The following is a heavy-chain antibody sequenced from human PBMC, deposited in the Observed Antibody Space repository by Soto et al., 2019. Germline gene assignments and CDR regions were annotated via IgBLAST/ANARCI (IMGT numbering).Heavy chain of an antibody. CDR2: IYYRGST. Sequence: SETLSLTCTVSGGSISSSSYYWGWIRQPPGKGLEWIGSIYYRGSTYYNPSLKSRVTISVDTSKNQFSLTLSSVTAADTAVYYCARVLRFLEWSNRYYYYYYMDVWGKGTTVTVSS. J-gene: IGHJ6*03. D-gene: IGHD3-3*01. CDR1: GGSISSSSYY. V-gene: IGHV4-39*01. CDR3: ARVLRFLEWSNRYYYYYYMDV.